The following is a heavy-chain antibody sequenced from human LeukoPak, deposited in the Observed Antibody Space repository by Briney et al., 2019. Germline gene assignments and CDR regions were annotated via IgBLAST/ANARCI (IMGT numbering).Heavy chain of an antibody. Sequence: GGSLRLSCAASGFTFSSYSMNWVRQAPGKGLEWVSSISSSSSYIYYADLVKGRFTISRDNAKNSLYLQMNSLRAEDTAVYYCAREGYCSSTSCYDYYYYYMDVWGKGTTVTVSS. CDR3: AREGYCSSTSCYDYYYYYMDV. V-gene: IGHV3-21*01. CDR2: ISSSSSYI. D-gene: IGHD2-2*01. CDR1: GFTFSSYS. J-gene: IGHJ6*03.